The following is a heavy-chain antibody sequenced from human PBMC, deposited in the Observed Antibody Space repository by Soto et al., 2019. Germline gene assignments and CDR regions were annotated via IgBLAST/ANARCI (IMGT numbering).Heavy chain of an antibody. V-gene: IGHV3-66*01. D-gene: IGHD5-18*01. J-gene: IGHJ4*02. CDR1: GLTVSDNY. CDR3: ATGYRYGWATFDY. Sequence: EVQLVESGGGLVQPGGSLRLSCAASGLTVSDNYMIWVREAPGKGLEWVSFLYSGGSTYYADSVKGRFTISKDNSKNTLYLQMSSLGPEDTAVYYCATGYRYGWATFDYWGQGTLVTGS. CDR2: LYSGGST.